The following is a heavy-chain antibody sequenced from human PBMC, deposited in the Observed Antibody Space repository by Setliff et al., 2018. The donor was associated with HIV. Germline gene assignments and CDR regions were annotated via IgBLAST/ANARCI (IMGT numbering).Heavy chain of an antibody. CDR1: GYSISSGYY. CDR3: ARQGDYYDSRGYCDY. V-gene: IGHV4-38-2*01. Sequence: PSETLSLTCAVSGYSISSGYYWGWIRQPPGKGLEWIGSIYHSGSTYYNPSLKSRVTISVDTSKNQFSLKLSSVTAADTAVYYCARQGDYYDSRGYCDYWGQGTLVTVSS. CDR2: IYHSGST. D-gene: IGHD3-22*01. J-gene: IGHJ4*02.